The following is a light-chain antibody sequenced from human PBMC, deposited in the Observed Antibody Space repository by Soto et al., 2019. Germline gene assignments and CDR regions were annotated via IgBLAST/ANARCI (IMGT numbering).Light chain of an antibody. V-gene: IGLV2-23*02. CDR2: EVN. CDR1: SSDVGTYNL. Sequence: QSVLTQPRSVSGSPGQSITISCTGTSSDVGTYNLVSWYQQLPDKAPKLIIHEVNKRPSGVSTRFSGSKSGNTASLTISGLQAEDDADYHCCSYAGSSTYVFGTGTKLTVL. CDR3: CSYAGSSTYV. J-gene: IGLJ1*01.